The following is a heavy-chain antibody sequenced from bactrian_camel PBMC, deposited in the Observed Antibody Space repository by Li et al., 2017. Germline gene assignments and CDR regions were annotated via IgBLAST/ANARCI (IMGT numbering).Heavy chain of an antibody. D-gene: IGHD1*01. V-gene: IGHV3S1*01. J-gene: IGHJ4*01. CDR3: AASLPGLCNDYWTMHY. CDR1: GYFSKRC. Sequence: HVQLVESGGDSVEAGGSQRLSCVVSGYFSKRCMAWFRQAPGKERQGVAAIVTGAHNKYYAGSANGRFTISKDSAKNTLYLQMNSLNTEDTVMYYCAASLPGLCNDYWTMHYWGQGTQVTVS. CDR2: IVTGAHNK.